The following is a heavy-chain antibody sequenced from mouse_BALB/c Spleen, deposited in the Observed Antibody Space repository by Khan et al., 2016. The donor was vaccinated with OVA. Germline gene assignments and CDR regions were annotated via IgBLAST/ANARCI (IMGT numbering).Heavy chain of an antibody. J-gene: IGHJ4*01. CDR2: IWGGGSI. D-gene: IGHD2-1*01. CDR1: GFSLTDYG. CDR3: AKLYYAHYDAMDY. Sequence: QVQLKESGPGLVAPSQSLSITCTVSGFSLTDYGVSWIRQPPGKGLEWLGLIWGGGSIYYNSALKSSLSISKDNSKSQVFLKMNSLQTDDTAMYYCAKLYYAHYDAMDYWGQGTSVTVSS. V-gene: IGHV2-6-5*01.